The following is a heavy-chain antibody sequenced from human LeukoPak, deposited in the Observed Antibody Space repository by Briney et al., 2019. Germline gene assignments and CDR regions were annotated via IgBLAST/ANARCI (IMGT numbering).Heavy chain of an antibody. CDR3: ARAVWFGEFADAFDI. V-gene: IGHV3-20*04. CDR2: INWNGGST. Sequence: PGGSLRLSCAAFGFTFDDYGMSWVRQAPGKGLEWVSGINWNGGSTGYADSVEGRFTISRDNAKNSLYLQMNSLRAEDTALYYCARAVWFGEFADAFDIWGQGTMVTVSS. CDR1: GFTFDDYG. J-gene: IGHJ3*02. D-gene: IGHD3-10*01.